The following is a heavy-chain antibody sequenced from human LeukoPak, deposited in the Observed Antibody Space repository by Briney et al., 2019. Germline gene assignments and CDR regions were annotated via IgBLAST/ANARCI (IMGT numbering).Heavy chain of an antibody. CDR1: GFTFRRYA. CDR3: AKDIPVLFSASRGYFDY. CDR2: ISVRGGGT. D-gene: IGHD2-21*01. V-gene: IGHV3-23*01. J-gene: IGHJ4*02. Sequence: GGTLRLSRAPSGFTFRRYARGGVRPAPARGREGGSAISVRGGGTCSAESVKSRFTICRDNSKNTLYLKMNSLRAEDTAVYYRAKDIPVLFSASRGYFDYWGQGTLVTVSS.